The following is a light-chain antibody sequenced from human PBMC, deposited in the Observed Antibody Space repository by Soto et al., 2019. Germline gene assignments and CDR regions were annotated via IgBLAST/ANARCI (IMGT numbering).Light chain of an antibody. Sequence: VLTQSPATLSLSPGQRATLSCRASQNISNYVAWYQQKPGQAPRLLIYDASNRATGIPARFSGSGSGTDFTLTISSLEPEDFAVYYCQQRRYWPPLTFDGGTKVQIK. CDR3: QQRRYWPPLT. CDR1: QNISNY. CDR2: DAS. V-gene: IGKV3-11*01. J-gene: IGKJ4*01.